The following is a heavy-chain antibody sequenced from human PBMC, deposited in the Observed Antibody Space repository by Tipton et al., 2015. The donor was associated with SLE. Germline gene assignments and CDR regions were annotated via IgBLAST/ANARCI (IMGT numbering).Heavy chain of an antibody. CDR1: GGSISRGGYY. Sequence: TLSLTCTVSGGSISRGGYYWSWIRQHPEKGLEWIGYIYYSGSTYYNPSLKSRLSISVDTSKNQFSLKLSSVTAADTAVYYCASSHGYYIDYWGQGTLVTVSS. CDR2: IYYSGST. V-gene: IGHV4-31*03. CDR3: ASSHGYYIDY. J-gene: IGHJ4*02.